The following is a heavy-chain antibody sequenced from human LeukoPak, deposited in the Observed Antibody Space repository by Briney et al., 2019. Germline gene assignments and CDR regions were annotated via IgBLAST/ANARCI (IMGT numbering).Heavy chain of an antibody. CDR2: INSDGSST. D-gene: IGHD4/OR15-4a*01. V-gene: IGHV3-74*01. Sequence: GGSLRLSCAASGFTFSSYWMHWVRQAPGKGLVWVSRINSDGSSTSYADSVKGRFTISRDNSKNTLYLQMNSLRAEDTAVYYCARRAGAYSHPYDYWGQGTLVTVSS. J-gene: IGHJ4*02. CDR1: GFTFSSYW. CDR3: ARRAGAYSHPYDY.